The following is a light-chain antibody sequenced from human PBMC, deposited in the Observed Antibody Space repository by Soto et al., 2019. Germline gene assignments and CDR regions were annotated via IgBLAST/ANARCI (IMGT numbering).Light chain of an antibody. CDR1: SGHSSYI. CDR3: ETWVSNTYV. V-gene: IGLV4-60*02. Sequence: QSVLTQSSSASASLGSSVKLTCTLSSGHSSYIIAWHQQQPGKAPRYLMKLEGNGSYHTGSGVPDRFSGSSSGADRYLTISNLQFEDEADYYCETWVSNTYVFGTGTKLTVL. J-gene: IGLJ1*01. CDR2: LEGNGSY.